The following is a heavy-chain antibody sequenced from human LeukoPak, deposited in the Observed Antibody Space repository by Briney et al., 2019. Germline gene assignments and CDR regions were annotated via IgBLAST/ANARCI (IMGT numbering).Heavy chain of an antibody. V-gene: IGHV3-53*01. J-gene: IGHJ3*02. CDR2: IYSGGST. CDR3: ARAPATGQLVWVRAFDI. Sequence: GGSLRLSCAASGFTVSSNYMSWVRQAPGKGLEWVSVIYSGGSTYYADSVKGRFTISRDNSKNTLYLQMNSLRAEDTAVYYCARAPATGQLVWVRAFDIWGQGAMVTVSS. CDR1: GFTVSSNY. D-gene: IGHD6-13*01.